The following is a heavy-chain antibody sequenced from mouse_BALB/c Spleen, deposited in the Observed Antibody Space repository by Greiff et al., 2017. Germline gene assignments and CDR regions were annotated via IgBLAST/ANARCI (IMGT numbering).Heavy chain of an antibody. J-gene: IGHJ4*01. CDR3: ARSIATEPRDYAMDD. Sequence: QVQLQQPGAELVKPGASVKLSCKASGYTFTSYWMHWVKQRPGQGLEWIGEIDPSDSYTNYNQKFKGKATLTVDKSSSTAYMQLSSLTSEDSAVYYCARSIATEPRDYAMDDWGQGTSVTVSS. V-gene: IGHV1-69*02. D-gene: IGHD1-1*01. CDR1: GYTFTSYW. CDR2: IDPSDSYT.